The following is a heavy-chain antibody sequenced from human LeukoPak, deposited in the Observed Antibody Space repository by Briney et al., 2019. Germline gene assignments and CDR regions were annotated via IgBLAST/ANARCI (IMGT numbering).Heavy chain of an antibody. Sequence: QTGGSLGLSCAASGFTFSSYGMHWVRQAPGKGLEWVAFIRYDGSNKYYADSVKGRFTISRDNSKSTLYLQMNSLRAEDTAVYYCAKTSYALGAFDIWGQGTMVTVSS. J-gene: IGHJ3*02. V-gene: IGHV3-30*02. CDR1: GFTFSSYG. CDR3: AKTSYALGAFDI. CDR2: IRYDGSNK. D-gene: IGHD2-2*01.